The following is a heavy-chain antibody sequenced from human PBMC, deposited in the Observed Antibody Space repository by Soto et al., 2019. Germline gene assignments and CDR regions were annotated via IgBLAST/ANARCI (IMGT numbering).Heavy chain of an antibody. CDR1: GYSISSGYY. V-gene: IGHV4-38-2*02. J-gene: IGHJ4*02. Sequence: ETLSLTCAVSGYSISSGYYWGWIRQPPGKGLEWIGSIYHSGSTYYNPSLKSRVIISVDTSKNQFSLKLSYVTAADTAVYYCAREGSILWGQGALVTVSS. CDR3: AREGSIL. D-gene: IGHD2-21*01. CDR2: IYHSGST.